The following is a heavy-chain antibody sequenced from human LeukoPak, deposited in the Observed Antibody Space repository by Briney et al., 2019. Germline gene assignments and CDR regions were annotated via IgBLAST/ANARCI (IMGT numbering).Heavy chain of an antibody. V-gene: IGHV4-30-2*01. CDR2: ISHSGST. Sequence: SQTLSLTRAVSGGSISSGGYSWRWIRQPPGKGLEWIGYISHSGSTYYNPSLKSRVTISVDRPKNQFSLKLSSVTAADTAVYYCARVLPNDWHFDLWGRGTLVTVSS. D-gene: IGHD2-2*01. CDR3: ARVLPNDWHFDL. CDR1: GGSISSGGYS. J-gene: IGHJ2*01.